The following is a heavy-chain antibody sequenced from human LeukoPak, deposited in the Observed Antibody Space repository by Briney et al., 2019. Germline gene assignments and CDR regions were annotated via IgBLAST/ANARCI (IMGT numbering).Heavy chain of an antibody. V-gene: IGHV3-21*01. CDR3: ARDSSGRGELGYFDY. J-gene: IGHJ4*02. Sequence: GGSLRLSCAASGFTFSSYSMNWVRQAPGKGLEWVSSISSSSSYIYYADSVKGRFTISRDNAKNSLYLQMNSLRAEDTAVYYCARDSSGRGELGYFDYWGQGTLVTVSS. D-gene: IGHD1-26*01. CDR2: ISSSSSYI. CDR1: GFTFSSYS.